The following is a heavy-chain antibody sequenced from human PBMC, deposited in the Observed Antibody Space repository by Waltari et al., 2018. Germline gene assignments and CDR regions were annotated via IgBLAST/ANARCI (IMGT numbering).Heavy chain of an antibody. CDR1: VFSFDDYS. Sequence: EIQLVQSGGGLVQPGGSLGRSCAASVFSFDDYSLNWVRQAPGKGLEWVSYITGSSRTIYYADSVRGRFTVSRDNAKNSLYLQMNSLRAEDTAVYFCARPVRISGNYGLDVWGHGTTVIVSS. J-gene: IGHJ6*02. CDR2: ITGSSRTI. CDR3: ARPVRISGNYGLDV. V-gene: IGHV3-48*01. D-gene: IGHD3-3*01.